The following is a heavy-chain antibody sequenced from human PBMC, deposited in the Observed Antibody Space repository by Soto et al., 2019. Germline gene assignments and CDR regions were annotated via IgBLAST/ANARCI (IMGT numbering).Heavy chain of an antibody. J-gene: IGHJ6*02. V-gene: IGHV3-30-3*01. CDR2: ISYDGSNK. CDR3: ARMIGYDLQNYGMDV. CDR1: GFTFSSYA. Sequence: GGSLRLSCAASGFTFSSYAMHWVRQAPGKGLEWVAVISYDGSNKYFADSVKGRFTISRDNFKNTLFLQMNSLRADDTAVYYCARMIGYDLQNYGMDVWGQGTTVTVSS. D-gene: IGHD5-12*01.